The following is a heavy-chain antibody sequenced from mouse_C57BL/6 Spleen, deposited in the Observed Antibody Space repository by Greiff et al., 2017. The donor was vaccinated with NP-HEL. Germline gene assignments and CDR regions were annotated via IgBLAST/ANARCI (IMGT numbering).Heavy chain of an antibody. J-gene: IGHJ2*01. CDR1: GYTFTSYG. CDR2: IYPRSGNT. V-gene: IGHV1-81*01. CDR3: ARGGLRQGFDY. D-gene: IGHD2-2*01. Sequence: VMLVESGAELARPGASVKLSCKASGYTFTSYGISWVKQRTGQGLEWIGEIYPRSGNTYYNEKFKGKATLTADKSSSTAYMELRSLTSEDSAVYFCARGGLRQGFDYWGQGTTLTVSS.